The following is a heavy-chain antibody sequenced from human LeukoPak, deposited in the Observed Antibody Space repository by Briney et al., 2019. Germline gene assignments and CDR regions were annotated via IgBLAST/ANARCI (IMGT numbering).Heavy chain of an antibody. V-gene: IGHV4-61*02. CDR2: IYINGTI. CDR1: GDSISSGSYY. J-gene: IGHJ4*02. CDR3: ARSDPRHTDLDY. D-gene: IGHD5-18*01. Sequence: SETLSLTCTVSGDSISSGSYYWTWIRQPAGKGLEYIGRIYINGTINYNPSLKSRVTISADTSKNQFSLKLSSVTAANTAVYYCARSDPRHTDLDYWGQGTLVTVSS.